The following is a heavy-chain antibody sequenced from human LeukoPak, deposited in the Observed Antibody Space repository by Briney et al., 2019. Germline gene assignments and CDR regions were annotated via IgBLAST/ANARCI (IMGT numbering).Heavy chain of an antibody. V-gene: IGHV1-8*01. J-gene: IGHJ4*02. D-gene: IGHD3-22*01. CDR3: ARLSQTPAYYDTSVYYYLGY. CDR2: MNPDTGNS. CDR1: GYTFSSYD. Sequence: GASVKVSCKGSGYTFSSYDINWVRQATGQGLEWMGWMNPDTGNSGYAQKFQGRVTMTRDTSISTAYMELSSLRSEDTAVYYCARLSQTPAYYDTSVYYYLGYWGRGTLVTVSS.